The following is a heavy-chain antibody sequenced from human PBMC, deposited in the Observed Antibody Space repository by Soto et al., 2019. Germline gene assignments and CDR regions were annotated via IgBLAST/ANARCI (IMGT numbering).Heavy chain of an antibody. CDR3: ARASPIRFLEWLLIS. J-gene: IGHJ4*02. Sequence: GGALRVSCAASGFTFSSYSMNWVRQAPGKGLEWVSSISSSSSYIYYADSVKGRFTISRDNAKNSLYLQMNSLRAEDTAVYYCARASPIRFLEWLLISWGQGTLVTVSS. V-gene: IGHV3-21*01. CDR2: ISSSSSYI. D-gene: IGHD3-3*01. CDR1: GFTFSSYS.